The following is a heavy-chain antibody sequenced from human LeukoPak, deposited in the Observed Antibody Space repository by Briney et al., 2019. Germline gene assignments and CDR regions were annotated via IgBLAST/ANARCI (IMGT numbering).Heavy chain of an antibody. CDR2: ISSESAHI. J-gene: IGHJ5*02. CDR1: GFSFSSYS. V-gene: IGHV3-21*01. D-gene: IGHD6-19*01. CDR3: AAFEAVAATWFDP. Sequence: PGGSQRLSCAASGFSFSSYSMNWVRQAPGKGLEWVSSISSESAHIVYADSVKGRFTISRDNAENTLYLQMNTLRTEDTAVYYCAAFEAVAATWFDPWGQGTLVTVSS.